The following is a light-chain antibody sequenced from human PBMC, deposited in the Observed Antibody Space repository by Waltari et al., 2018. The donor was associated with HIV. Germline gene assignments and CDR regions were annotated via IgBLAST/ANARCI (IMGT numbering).Light chain of an antibody. CDR3: CSFAGTYTWV. J-gene: IGLJ3*02. V-gene: IGLV2-11*01. CDR2: DVT. Sequence: QSALTQPRPVSGSPGQSGTLPCRGSSPSIGDYNHVSWYQQHPGEVPKLVIFDVTKRPSGVPDRFSGSKSANTASLTISGLQAEDEADYYCCSFAGTYTWVFGGGTRLTVL. CDR1: SPSIGDYNH.